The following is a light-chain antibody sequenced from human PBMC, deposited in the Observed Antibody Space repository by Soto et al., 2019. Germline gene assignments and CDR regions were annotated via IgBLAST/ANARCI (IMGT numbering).Light chain of an antibody. CDR2: LVS. CDR1: HNILYSSDNKNY. Sequence: DIVLTQSPDSLAVCRGERATINCKASHNILYSSDNKNYLSWYLQKPGQSPQLLIYLVSNRASGVPDRFSGSGSGTDFTLKISRVEAEDVGLYYCMQALQTPLTFGQGTRLEIK. J-gene: IGKJ5*01. CDR3: MQALQTPLT. V-gene: IGKV2-28*01.